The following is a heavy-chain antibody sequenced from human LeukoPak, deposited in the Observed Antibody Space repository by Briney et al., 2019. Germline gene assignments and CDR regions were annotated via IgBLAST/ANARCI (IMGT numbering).Heavy chain of an antibody. V-gene: IGHV1-69*13. CDR3: ARDRTGCGNYYFDS. CDR2: IISTYGAS. D-gene: IGHD2-21*01. CDR1: GDTVRRYA. Sequence: PVKVSCKASGDTVRRYAIGWVRQAPGQGLEWIGGIISTYGASNYAQKFQGRVTLTADESANTAYMELRGLRSEDTAVYYCARDRTGCGNYYFDSWGQGTPVTVSS. J-gene: IGHJ4*02.